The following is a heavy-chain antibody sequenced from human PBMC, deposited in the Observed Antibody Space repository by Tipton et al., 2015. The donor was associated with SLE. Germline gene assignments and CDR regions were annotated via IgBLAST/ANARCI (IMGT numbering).Heavy chain of an antibody. CDR2: IYNSGST. V-gene: IGHV4-61*02. D-gene: IGHD2-2*01. CDR3: ARVIPEPRRDIVEVPGGPFDY. Sequence: TLSLTCTVSGGSISRTGDYWSWIRQPAGKGLEWIGRIYNSGSTSYNPSLKSRVTISVDTSKNQFSLKLSSVTAADTAVYYCARVIPEPRRDIVEVPGGPFDYWGQGSLVTVSS. CDR1: GGSISRTGDY. J-gene: IGHJ4*02.